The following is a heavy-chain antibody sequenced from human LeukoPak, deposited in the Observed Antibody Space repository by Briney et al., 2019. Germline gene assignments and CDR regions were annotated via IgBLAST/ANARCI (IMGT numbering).Heavy chain of an antibody. V-gene: IGHV3-7*03. CDR3: ARDLRSRSGYYYDFQH. Sequence: PGGYLRLSCAASGFTFRNYWMSWVRQAPGKGLEWVANIKQDGSEKYYVDSVKGRFTISRDNAKSSLYLQMNTLRAEDTAVYSCARDLRSRSGYYYDFQHWGQGTLVTVSA. CDR1: GFTFRNYW. CDR2: IKQDGSEK. D-gene: IGHD3-22*01. J-gene: IGHJ1*01.